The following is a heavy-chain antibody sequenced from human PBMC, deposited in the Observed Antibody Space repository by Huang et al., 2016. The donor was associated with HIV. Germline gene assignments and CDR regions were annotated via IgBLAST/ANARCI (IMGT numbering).Heavy chain of an antibody. J-gene: IGHJ4*02. V-gene: IGHV3-30*18. D-gene: IGHD6-13*01. CDR1: GFTFSSYG. CDR2: ISYDAKTK. Sequence: QVQLVESGGGVVQPGRSLRISCAVSGFTFSSYGMHWVRQGQGKGVEWVAVISYDAKTKYYADSVKGRFSISRDNSKTTVYLQLNSLRLEDTAVYYCAKGGSAAAVLDFWGQGTLVTVSS. CDR3: AKGGSAAAVLDF.